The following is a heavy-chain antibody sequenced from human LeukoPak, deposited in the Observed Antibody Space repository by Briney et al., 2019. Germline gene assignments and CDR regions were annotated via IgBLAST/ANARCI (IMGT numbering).Heavy chain of an antibody. Sequence: GRSLRLSCAASGFTFSSYWISWVRQAPGKGLECVANIKQDGSEKYYVDSVKGRFTISRDNAKNSLYLQMNSLRAEDTAVYYCAREGDYYDSSGYQLFFDYWGQGTLVTVSS. J-gene: IGHJ4*02. V-gene: IGHV3-7*01. CDR1: GFTFSSYW. D-gene: IGHD3-22*01. CDR2: IKQDGSEK. CDR3: AREGDYYDSSGYQLFFDY.